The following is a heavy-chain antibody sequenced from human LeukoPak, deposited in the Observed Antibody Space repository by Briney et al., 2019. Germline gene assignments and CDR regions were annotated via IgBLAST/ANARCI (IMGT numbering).Heavy chain of an antibody. CDR3: ARDSSRGTSDAFDI. CDR1: GYTFTSYD. J-gene: IGHJ3*02. CDR2: INPNSGGT. Sequence: ASVRVSCKASGYTFTSYDIIWVRQAPGQGLEWMGWINPNSGGTNYAQKFQGRVTMTRDTSISTAYMELSRLRSDDTAVYYCARDSSRGTSDAFDIWGQGTMVTVSS. D-gene: IGHD6-13*01. V-gene: IGHV1-2*02.